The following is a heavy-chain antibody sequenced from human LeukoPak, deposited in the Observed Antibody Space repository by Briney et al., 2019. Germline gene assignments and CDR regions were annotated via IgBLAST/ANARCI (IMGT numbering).Heavy chain of an antibody. CDR2: IWYDGSNK. D-gene: IGHD2-2*01. CDR1: GFTFSSYG. Sequence: GGSLRLSCAASGFTFSSYGMHWVRQAPGKGLEWVAVIWYDGSNKYYADSVKGRFTISRDNSKNTLYLQMNSLRAEDTAVYYCARVFGCSSTSCYEGGFDYWGQGTLVTVSS. V-gene: IGHV3-33*01. CDR3: ARVFGCSSTSCYEGGFDY. J-gene: IGHJ4*02.